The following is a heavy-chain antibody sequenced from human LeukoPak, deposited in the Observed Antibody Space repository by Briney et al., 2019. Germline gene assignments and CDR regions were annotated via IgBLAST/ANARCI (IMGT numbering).Heavy chain of an antibody. CDR3: AKDEFVASDFTGAFDI. J-gene: IGHJ3*02. D-gene: IGHD2-8*02. V-gene: IGHV3-9*03. Sequence: GRSLRLSCAASGFTFYDYAMHWVRQAPGKGLEWVSGISWNSVTIVYADSVKGRFTISRDNAKNSLYLQMNSLRAEDMALYYCAKDEFVASDFTGAFDIWGQGTMVTVSS. CDR2: ISWNSVTI. CDR1: GFTFYDYA.